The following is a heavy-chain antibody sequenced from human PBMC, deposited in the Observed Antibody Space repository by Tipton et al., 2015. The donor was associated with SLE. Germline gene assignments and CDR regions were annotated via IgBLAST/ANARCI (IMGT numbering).Heavy chain of an antibody. D-gene: IGHD2-2*01. CDR2: INPSGGGT. Sequence: QSGPEVKKPGASVRVSCKASGYTFTNYYIHWVRQAPGQGLEWMGIINPSGGGTNYAQKFQGRVTMTTDTSTSSVYLDLSSLTSEDTAVYYCARRYCSGSSCQFDYWGQGTLVPVPS. CDR3: ARRYCSGSSCQFDY. V-gene: IGHV1-46*01. CDR1: GYTFTNYY. J-gene: IGHJ4*02.